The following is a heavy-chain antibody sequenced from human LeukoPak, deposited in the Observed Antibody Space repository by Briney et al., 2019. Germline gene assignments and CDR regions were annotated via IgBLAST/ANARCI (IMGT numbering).Heavy chain of an antibody. D-gene: IGHD3-22*01. V-gene: IGHV1-18*01. CDR3: ARDEDRHYDSIGPLVAFDI. CDR2: ISAYNGNT. J-gene: IGHJ3*02. Sequence: ASVKVSCKTSGYTFKTYGISWLRQAPGQGLEWMGWISAYNGNTKYAQKFKGRVTMTTETSTSTAYMELRSLKSDDAAFYCCARDEDRHYDSIGPLVAFDIWGQGTMVTVSS. CDR1: GYTFKTYG.